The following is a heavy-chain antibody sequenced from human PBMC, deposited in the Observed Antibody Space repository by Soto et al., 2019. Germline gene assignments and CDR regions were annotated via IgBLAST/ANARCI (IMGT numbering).Heavy chain of an antibody. V-gene: IGHV1-2*02. CDR2: ISPKSGGT. D-gene: IGHD6-19*01. J-gene: IGHJ4*02. Sequence: QVQLVQSGAEVKKPGASVKVSCEASGYTFIDYYMHLVRQAPGQGFEWMGRISPKSGGTNYAQKFEGRVTMTLDTPLNTAYMALNSLMSEDTAVYYCARPPGYISDWYYFHLWGQGTLVTVAS. CDR1: GYTFIDYY. CDR3: ARPPGYISDWYYFHL.